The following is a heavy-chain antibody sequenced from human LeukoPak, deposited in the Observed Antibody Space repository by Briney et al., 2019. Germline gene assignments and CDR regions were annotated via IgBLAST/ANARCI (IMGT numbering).Heavy chain of an antibody. CDR2: IYYGGST. CDR3: ARHRGYYGSGSYFNMRDALDI. J-gene: IGHJ3*02. D-gene: IGHD3-10*01. CDR1: GGSISNSNNY. Sequence: SETLSLTCAVSGGSISNSNNYWGWIRPPPGKGPEWIGSIYYGGSTYYNPFLKRRVTISVDTSKNQFSLKLSSVTVADTAVYYCARHRGYYGSGSYFNMRDALDIWGQGTMVTVSS. V-gene: IGHV4-39*01.